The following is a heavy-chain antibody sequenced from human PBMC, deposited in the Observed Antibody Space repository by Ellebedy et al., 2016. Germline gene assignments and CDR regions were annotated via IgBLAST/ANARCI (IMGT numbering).Heavy chain of an antibody. V-gene: IGHV3-21*01. CDR3: ARSHCGSAFCYTWGDAFDM. Sequence: GGSLRLXXAASGFTFSSYSMNWVRQAPGKGLEWVSSISGSSSYIYYTDSVKGRFTISRDYARKSLYLQMNSLRAEDTAVYYCARSHCGSAFCYTWGDAFDMWGQGTMVTVSS. CDR2: ISGSSSYI. J-gene: IGHJ3*02. D-gene: IGHD2-2*02. CDR1: GFTFSSYS.